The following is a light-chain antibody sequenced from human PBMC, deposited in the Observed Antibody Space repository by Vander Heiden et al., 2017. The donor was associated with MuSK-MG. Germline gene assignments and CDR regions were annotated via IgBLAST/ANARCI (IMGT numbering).Light chain of an antibody. Sequence: EVVMTQSPATLSVSPGERATLSCRASQSVSSNLAWYQQTPGQAPRLLIYGASTRATGIPARFSGSGSGTEFTLTISSLQSEDFAVYYCQQYNNWPGWTFGQGTKVEIK. CDR2: GAS. V-gene: IGKV3-15*01. CDR1: QSVSSN. CDR3: QQYNNWPGWT. J-gene: IGKJ1*01.